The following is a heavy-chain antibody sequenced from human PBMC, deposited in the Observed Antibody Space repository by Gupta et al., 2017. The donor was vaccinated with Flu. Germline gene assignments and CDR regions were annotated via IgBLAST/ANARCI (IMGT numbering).Heavy chain of an antibody. Sequence: QSQPAQSGGGVVQPGPSLRLSCAASGFTFSDYAWHSVRQAPGKGLEWMAVMSDDGSNQWYADSVRGRFTISRDNSKNTLFLQMNSLRADDTAVYYCAKGGRHNWNYDGDYWGQGTLVTVSS. CDR3: AKGGRHNWNYDGDY. J-gene: IGHJ4*02. CDR2: MSDDGSNQ. CDR1: GFTFSDYA. V-gene: IGHV3-30*18. D-gene: IGHD1-7*01.